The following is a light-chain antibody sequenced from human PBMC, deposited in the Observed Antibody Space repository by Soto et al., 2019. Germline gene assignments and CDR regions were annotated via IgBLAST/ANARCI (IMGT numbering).Light chain of an antibody. CDR2: GAS. V-gene: IGKV3-15*01. CDR3: QQYNNWLWT. J-gene: IGKJ1*01. Sequence: EIVMTQSPATLSVSPGERATISCRASQSVNRHLAWYQQRPGQAPRLLIYGASTRATGVPARFSGSGYGTEFTLTINSLQSEDFAVYYCQQYNNWLWTFGQGTKVDI. CDR1: QSVNRH.